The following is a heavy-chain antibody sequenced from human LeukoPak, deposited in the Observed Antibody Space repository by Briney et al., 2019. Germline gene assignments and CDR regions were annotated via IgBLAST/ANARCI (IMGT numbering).Heavy chain of an antibody. CDR3: ATRGKGNWFDP. V-gene: IGHV1-18*04. CDR1: GYTFTSYG. J-gene: IGHJ5*02. D-gene: IGHD5-24*01. CDR2: TSAYNGNT. Sequence: GASVKVSCTASGYTFTSYGISWVRQAPGQGLEWMGWTSAYNGNTNYAQKLQGRVTMTTDTSTSTAYMELRSLRSDDTAVYYCATRGKGNWFDPWGQGTLVTVSS.